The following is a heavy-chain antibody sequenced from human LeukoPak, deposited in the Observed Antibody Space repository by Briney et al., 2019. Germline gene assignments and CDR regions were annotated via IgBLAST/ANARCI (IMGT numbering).Heavy chain of an antibody. D-gene: IGHD3-10*01. CDR2: LSYGGTNK. CDR1: GLTFSGYG. Sequence: PGKSLRLSCAASGLTFSGYGIHWVRQAPGKGLEWVAFLSYGGTNKFYADSVKGRFTISRDNSRNTLYLQMNSLRAEDTAVYYCAKDTYDYGSGSYPYYWGQGTLVTVSS. V-gene: IGHV3-33*05. J-gene: IGHJ4*02. CDR3: AKDTYDYGSGSYPYY.